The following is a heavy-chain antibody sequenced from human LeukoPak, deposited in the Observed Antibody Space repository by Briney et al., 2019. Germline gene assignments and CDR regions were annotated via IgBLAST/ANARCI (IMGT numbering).Heavy chain of an antibody. CDR1: GFTFSSYS. CDR3: AREGYYDILTGYPYYYYGMDV. V-gene: IGHV3-21*01. J-gene: IGHJ6*02. CDR2: ISSSSSYI. D-gene: IGHD3-9*01. Sequence: GGSLRLSCAASGFTFSSYSMNWVRQAPGKGLEWVSSISSSSSYIYYADSVKGRFTISRDNAKNSLYLQMNSLRAEDTAVYYCAREGYYDILTGYPYYYYGMDVWGQGTTVTVSS.